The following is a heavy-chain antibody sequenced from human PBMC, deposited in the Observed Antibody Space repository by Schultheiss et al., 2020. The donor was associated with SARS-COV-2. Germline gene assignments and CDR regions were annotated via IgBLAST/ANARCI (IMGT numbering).Heavy chain of an antibody. CDR1: GFSLSTSGMC. Sequence: SGPTLVKPTQTLTLTCTFSGFSLSTSGMCVSWIRQPPGKALEWLALIDWDDDKYYSTSLKTRLTITKDTSKNQVVLTMTNMDPVDTATYYCAHRRPSWKLGASFQGYYFDYWGQGTLVTVSS. V-gene: IGHV2-70*12. CDR3: AHRRPSWKLGASFQGYYFDY. J-gene: IGHJ4*02. CDR2: IDWDDDK. D-gene: IGHD2-15*01.